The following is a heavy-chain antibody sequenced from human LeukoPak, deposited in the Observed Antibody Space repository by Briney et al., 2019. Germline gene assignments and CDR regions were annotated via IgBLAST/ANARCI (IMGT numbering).Heavy chain of an antibody. V-gene: IGHV1-8*01. Sequence: ASVKVSCKASGYTFTSYDNNWVRQANGQGLELMGWMNPNSGNTGYAQKFPVGVTMTMNTSKSTVYMELSSLRSEHTAVYYCARRGFGLSCDYWGQGTLVTVSS. D-gene: IGHD3/OR15-3a*01. CDR2: MNPNSGNT. CDR3: ARRGFGLSCDY. CDR1: GYTFTSYD. J-gene: IGHJ4*02.